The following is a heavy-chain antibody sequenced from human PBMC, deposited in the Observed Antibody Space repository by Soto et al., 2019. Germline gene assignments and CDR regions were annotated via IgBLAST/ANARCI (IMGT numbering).Heavy chain of an antibody. Sequence: EVQLLESGGGLVQPGGSLRLSCAASGFTFSSYAMSWVRQAPGKGLEWVSAISGSGGSTYYADSVKGRFTISRDNSKNTLYLQLNSLRAEHTAVYYCAKGGLYDSSGYYRDYYYGMDVWGQGTTVTVSS. CDR3: AKGGLYDSSGYYRDYYYGMDV. CDR2: ISGSGGST. V-gene: IGHV3-23*01. D-gene: IGHD3-22*01. CDR1: GFTFSSYA. J-gene: IGHJ6*02.